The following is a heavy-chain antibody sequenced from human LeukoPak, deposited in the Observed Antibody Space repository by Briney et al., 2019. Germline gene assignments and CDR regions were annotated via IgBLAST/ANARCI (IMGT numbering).Heavy chain of an antibody. J-gene: IGHJ6*03. D-gene: IGHD3-10*01. V-gene: IGHV3-20*04. CDR1: GFTFDDYG. Sequence: PGGSLRLSCAASGFTFDDYGMSWVRQAPGKGLEWVSGINWNGGSTGYADSVKGRFTISRDNAKNSLYLRMNSLRAEDTAVYYCARVLSGRGSLYDYYYYMDVWGKGTTVTISS. CDR2: INWNGGST. CDR3: ARVLSGRGSLYDYYYYMDV.